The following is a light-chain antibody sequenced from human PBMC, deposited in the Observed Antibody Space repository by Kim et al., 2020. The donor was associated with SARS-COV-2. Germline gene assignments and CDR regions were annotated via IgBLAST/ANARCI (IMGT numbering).Light chain of an antibody. J-gene: IGKJ1*01. Sequence: SPGESATLSSRAGQSLANNFFAWYPQKPGHAPRPLLSGASRRAIGIPDRFSGSGSGTDFTLTISRLEPEDFAVYYCHQYEESPRTFGQGTKVDIK. CDR1: QSLANNF. CDR3: HQYEESPRT. CDR2: GAS. V-gene: IGKV3-20*01.